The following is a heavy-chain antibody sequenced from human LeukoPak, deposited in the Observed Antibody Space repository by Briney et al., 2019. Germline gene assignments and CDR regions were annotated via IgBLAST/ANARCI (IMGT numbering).Heavy chain of an antibody. Sequence: GGSLRLSCAASGFTFSSYWMNWVRQAPGKGLEWVAIIKQDGSDKYYVDSVKGRFTISRDNARNSLYLQMNSLRDDDTAVYYCAGAPEWLIEYWGQGTLVTVSS. CDR3: AGAPEWLIEY. V-gene: IGHV3-7*03. CDR1: GFTFSSYW. J-gene: IGHJ4*02. D-gene: IGHD6-19*01. CDR2: IKQDGSDK.